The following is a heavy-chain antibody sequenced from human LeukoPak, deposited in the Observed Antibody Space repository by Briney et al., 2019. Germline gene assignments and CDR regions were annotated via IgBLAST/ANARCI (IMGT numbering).Heavy chain of an antibody. J-gene: IGHJ5*02. V-gene: IGHV1-69*04. Sequence: ASVTVSCKASGGTFSSYAISWVRQAPGQGLEWMGRIIPILGIANYAQKFQGRVTITADKSTSTAYMELSSLRSEDTAVYYCARDVGLNVVVVAAHNWFDPWGQGTLVTVSS. CDR2: IIPILGIA. D-gene: IGHD2-15*01. CDR3: ARDVGLNVVVVAAHNWFDP. CDR1: GGTFSSYA.